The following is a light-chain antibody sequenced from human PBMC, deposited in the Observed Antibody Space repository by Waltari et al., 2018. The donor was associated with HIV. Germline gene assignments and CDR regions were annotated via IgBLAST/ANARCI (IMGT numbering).Light chain of an antibody. CDR2: WAS. CDR1: QSDFYSSNNNNY. J-gene: IGKJ4*01. CDR3: QQYYSIPLT. Sequence: EIVITQSPDSAVVSRGERATINCRSSQSDFYSSNNNNYLAWYQQKPGQSPKLLIYWASTRESGVPDRFSGSGSGTDFTLTISSLQAEDVAVYYCQQYYSIPLTFGGGTKVEVK. V-gene: IGKV4-1*01.